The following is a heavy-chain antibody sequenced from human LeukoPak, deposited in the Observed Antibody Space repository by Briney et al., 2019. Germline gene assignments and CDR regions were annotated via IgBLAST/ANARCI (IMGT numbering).Heavy chain of an antibody. Sequence: PGGSLRLSYAASGFTFSSYAMHWVRQAPGKGLEWVAVISYDGSNKYYADSVKGRFTISRDNSKNTLYLQMNSLRAEDTAVYYCATIAARPLSGDYWGQGTLVTVSS. V-gene: IGHV3-30-3*01. D-gene: IGHD6-6*01. CDR3: ATIAARPLSGDY. CDR2: ISYDGSNK. CDR1: GFTFSSYA. J-gene: IGHJ4*02.